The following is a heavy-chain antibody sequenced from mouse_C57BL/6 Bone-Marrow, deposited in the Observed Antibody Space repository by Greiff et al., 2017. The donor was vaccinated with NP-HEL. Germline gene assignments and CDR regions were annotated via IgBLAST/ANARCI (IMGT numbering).Heavy chain of an antibody. V-gene: IGHV2-9-1*01. D-gene: IGHD1-1*01. CDR1: GFSFTSHA. Sequence: VQLQQSGPGLVAPSQSLSITCTVSGFSFTSHAINRVRPPPGKGLEWLGVIWTGGGTKYNSALKSRLSISKDNSKSQVFLKMNSLQTDDTARYYCARDSDYYGYYFDYWGQGTTLTVSS. CDR3: ARDSDYYGYYFDY. J-gene: IGHJ2*01. CDR2: IWTGGGT.